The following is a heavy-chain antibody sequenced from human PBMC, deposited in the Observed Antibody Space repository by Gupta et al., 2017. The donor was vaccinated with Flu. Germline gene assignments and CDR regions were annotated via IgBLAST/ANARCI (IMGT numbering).Heavy chain of an antibody. J-gene: IGHJ4*02. D-gene: IGHD5-18*01. Sequence: QVRLVESGGGVVQPGTSLRLSCAGSGFTFSNYGMHWVRQAPGKGLEWVALIWYDEDKTYYTDSVKGRFTVSRDNSRNTLFLQMNSVKVEDTAVYHCARGGWVSAPETALATPLDYWGQGTQVTVSS. CDR1: GFTFSNYG. V-gene: IGHV3-33*01. CDR3: ARGGWVSAPETALATPLDY. CDR2: IWYDEDKT.